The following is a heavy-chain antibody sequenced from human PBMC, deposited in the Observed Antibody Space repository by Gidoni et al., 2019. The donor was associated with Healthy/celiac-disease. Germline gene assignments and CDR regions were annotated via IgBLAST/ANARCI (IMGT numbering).Heavy chain of an antibody. V-gene: IGHV3-33*01. CDR1: GFTFSSYG. CDR3: ARDGKRVRGVNLPDY. Sequence: QVQLVESGGGVVQPGRSLRLSCAASGFTFSSYGMHWVRQAPGKGLEWVAVIWYDGSNKYYADSVKGRFTISRDNSKNTLYLQMNSLRAEDTAVYYCARDGKRVRGVNLPDYWGQGTLVTVSS. D-gene: IGHD3-10*01. J-gene: IGHJ4*02. CDR2: IWYDGSNK.